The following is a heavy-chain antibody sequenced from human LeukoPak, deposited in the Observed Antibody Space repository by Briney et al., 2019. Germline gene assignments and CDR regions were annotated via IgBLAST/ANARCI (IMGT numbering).Heavy chain of an antibody. D-gene: IGHD3-10*01. CDR2: ISGSGGST. V-gene: IGHV3-23*01. Sequence: GGSLRLSCAASGFSFSSYAMSWVRQAPGKGLGWVSAISGSGGSTYYGDSVKGRFTISRDNAKKSLYLQMNSLRAEDTAVYYCTRDTRGVFDYWGQGTLVTVSS. CDR3: TRDTRGVFDY. J-gene: IGHJ4*02. CDR1: GFSFSSYA.